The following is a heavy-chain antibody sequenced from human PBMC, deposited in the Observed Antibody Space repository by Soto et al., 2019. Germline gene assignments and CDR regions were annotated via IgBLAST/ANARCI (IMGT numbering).Heavy chain of an antibody. CDR3: ARICGGDCGGAFDI. D-gene: IGHD2-21*02. CDR2: ITRDGSNK. Sequence: GGSLRLSYAASGFTFSSYGMHWVRQAPGKGLEWVAVITRDGSNKYYADSVKGRFTISRDNAKNSLYLQMNTLRAEDTAVYYCARICGGDCGGAFDIWGQGTMVTVSS. CDR1: GFTFSSYG. V-gene: IGHV3-30*03. J-gene: IGHJ3*02.